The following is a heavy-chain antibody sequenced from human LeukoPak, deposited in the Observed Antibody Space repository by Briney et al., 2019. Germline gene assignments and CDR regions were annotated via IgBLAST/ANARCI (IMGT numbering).Heavy chain of an antibody. J-gene: IGHJ4*02. CDR3: ARDASGSYLTG. D-gene: IGHD1-26*01. CDR1: GYTFTSYG. Sequence: ASVKVSCKASGYTFTSYGISWVRQAPGQGLEWMGWFSTYNGNTNYAQKFQGRVTMTRDTSTSTVYMELSSLRSEDTAVYYCARDASGSYLTGWGQGTLVTVSS. CDR2: FSTYNGNT. V-gene: IGHV1-18*01.